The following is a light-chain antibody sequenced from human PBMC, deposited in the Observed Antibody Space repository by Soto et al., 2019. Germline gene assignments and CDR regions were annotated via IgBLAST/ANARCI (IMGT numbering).Light chain of an antibody. V-gene: IGKV1-39*01. CDR3: QQSYSTFWT. CDR1: QSICSY. CDR2: AAT. J-gene: IGKJ1*01. Sequence: DIQMTKSPSSLSASVGDRVTITFRASQSICSYLNWYQQKPGKAPKLLIYAATSLQSGVPSRFSGSGSGTDFTLTISSLQPEDFANYYCQQSYSTFWTFGQGTKVEIK.